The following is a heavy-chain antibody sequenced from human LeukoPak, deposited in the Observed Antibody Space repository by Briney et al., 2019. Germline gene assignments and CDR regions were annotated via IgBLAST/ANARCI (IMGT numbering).Heavy chain of an antibody. CDR2: IIPILGIA. CDR1: GGTFSSYA. D-gene: IGHD3-22*01. CDR3: ARDIRYDSSGYYYEYY. J-gene: IGHJ4*02. V-gene: IGHV1-69*04. Sequence: SVKVSCKASGGTFSSYAISWVRRAPGQGLEWMGRIIPILGIANYAQKFQGRVTITADKSTSTAYMELSSLRSEDTAVYYCARDIRYDSSGYYYEYYWGQGTLVTVSS.